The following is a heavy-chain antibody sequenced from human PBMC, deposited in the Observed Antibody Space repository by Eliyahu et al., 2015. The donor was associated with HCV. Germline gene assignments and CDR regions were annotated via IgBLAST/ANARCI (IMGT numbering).Heavy chain of an antibody. V-gene: IGHV3-74*01. J-gene: IGHJ4*02. CDR2: INSDGSTT. CDR3: ARQGQGVPIALAQDY. D-gene: IGHD6-19*01. Sequence: EVQLVESGGGLVQPGGSLRLSCAASGFTFXIYWMHWVRQAPGKGLVWVSRINSDGSTTNYADSVKGRFTISRDNAKNTLYLQMNSLRADDTAVYYCARQGQGVPIALAQDYWGQGTLVTVSS. CDR1: GFTFXIYW.